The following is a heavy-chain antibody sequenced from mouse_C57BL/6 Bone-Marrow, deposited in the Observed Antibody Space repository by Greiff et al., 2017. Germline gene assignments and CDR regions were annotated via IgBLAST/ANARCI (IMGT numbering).Heavy chain of an antibody. Sequence: VQLKQSGAELVRPGASVKLSCTASGFNIQDYYMHWVKQRPEQGLEWIGRLDPEGGDTEYAPKFQGKATMTADTSSNPAYLQLSSLTSEDTAVYYCTRGWLLGKMDYWGQGTSVTVSS. J-gene: IGHJ4*01. CDR2: LDPEGGDT. CDR3: TRGWLLGKMDY. D-gene: IGHD2-3*01. V-gene: IGHV14-1*01. CDR1: GFNIQDYY.